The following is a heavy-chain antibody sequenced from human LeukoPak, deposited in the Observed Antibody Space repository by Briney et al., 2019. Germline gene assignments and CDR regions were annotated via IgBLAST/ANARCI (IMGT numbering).Heavy chain of an antibody. CDR3: AELGITIIGGV. V-gene: IGHV3-21*01. D-gene: IGHD3-10*02. CDR2: ISSSSSYI. Sequence: GGSLRLSCAASGFTFSSYSMNWVRQAPGKGLEWVSSISSSSSYIYYADSVKGRFTISRDNAKNSLYLQMNSLRAEDTAVYYCAELGITIIGGVWGKGTTVTISS. CDR1: GFTFSSYS. J-gene: IGHJ6*04.